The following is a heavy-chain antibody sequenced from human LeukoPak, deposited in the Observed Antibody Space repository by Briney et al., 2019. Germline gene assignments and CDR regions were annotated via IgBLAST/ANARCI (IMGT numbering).Heavy chain of an antibody. CDR1: GGSISSYY. CDR3: ARAAPVGARGNWVDP. V-gene: IGHV4-4*07. CDR2: IYTSGST. Sequence: PSETLSLTCTVSGGSISSYYWSWIRQPAGKGLEWIWRIYTSGSTNYNPSLKSRVTMSVDTSKNQFSLKLSSVTAADTAVYYCARAAPVGARGNWVDPWGQGTLVTVSS. D-gene: IGHD1-26*01. J-gene: IGHJ5*02.